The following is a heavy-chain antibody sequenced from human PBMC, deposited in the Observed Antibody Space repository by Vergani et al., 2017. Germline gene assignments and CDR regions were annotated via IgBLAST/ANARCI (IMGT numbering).Heavy chain of an antibody. D-gene: IGHD6-13*01. J-gene: IGHJ4*02. CDR2: IYYSGST. V-gene: IGHV4-59*01. CDR3: ARAPPAAAGTEYYFDY. Sequence: QVQLLESGPGLVKPSETLSLTCTVSGGSISSYYWSWIRQPPGKGLEWIGYIYYSGSTNYNPSLKSRVTISVDTSKNQFSLKLSSVTAADTAVYYCARAPPAAAGTEYYFDYWGQGTLVTVSS. CDR1: GGSISSYY.